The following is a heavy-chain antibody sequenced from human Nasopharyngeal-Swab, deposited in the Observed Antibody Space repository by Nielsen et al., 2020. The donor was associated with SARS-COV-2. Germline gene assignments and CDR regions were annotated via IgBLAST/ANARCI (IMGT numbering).Heavy chain of an antibody. CDR3: ARTQGWLDY. D-gene: IGHD2-15*01. V-gene: IGHV4-30-4*01. CDR1: GGSISSGDYY. J-gene: IGHJ4*02. Sequence: SETLSLACTVSGGSISSGDYYWSWIRQPPGKGLEWIGYIYCSGSTYYNPSLKSRVTISVDTSKNQFSLKLSSVTAADTAVYYCARTQGWLDYWGQGTLVTVSS. CDR2: IYCSGST.